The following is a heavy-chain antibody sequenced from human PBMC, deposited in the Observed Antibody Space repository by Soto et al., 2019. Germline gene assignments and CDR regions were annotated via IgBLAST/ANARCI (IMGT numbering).Heavy chain of an antibody. J-gene: IGHJ4*02. Sequence: SETLSLTCAVYGGSFSGYYWTWIRQPPGKGLEWIGHINYSGSTNYNPSLKSRVTISVDTSKNQFSLKLSSVTAADTAVYYCARRVDYVWGSYRYSPYFDYWGQGTLVTVSS. D-gene: IGHD3-16*02. V-gene: IGHV4-34*01. CDR3: ARRVDYVWGSYRYSPYFDY. CDR2: INYSGST. CDR1: GGSFSGYY.